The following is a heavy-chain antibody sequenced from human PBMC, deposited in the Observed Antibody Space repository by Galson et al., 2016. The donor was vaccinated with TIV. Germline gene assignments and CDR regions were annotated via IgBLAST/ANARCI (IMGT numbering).Heavy chain of an antibody. V-gene: IGHV3-7*03. CDR2: INHDGSQK. CDR1: GFTFTNYW. D-gene: IGHD6-13*01. CDR3: ARAVGALAAL. J-gene: IGHJ4*02. Sequence: SLRLSCAASGFTFTNYWMHWVRQAPGKGLEWVANINHDGSQKYYVDSVKGRFTISRDNAKNSLYLQMSGLRPEATAFYYCARAVGALAALWGQGTLVTVSS.